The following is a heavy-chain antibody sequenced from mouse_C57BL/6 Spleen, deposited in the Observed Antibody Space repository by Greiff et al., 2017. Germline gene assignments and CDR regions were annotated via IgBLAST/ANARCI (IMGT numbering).Heavy chain of an antibody. D-gene: IGHD3-2*02. J-gene: IGHJ4*01. CDR1: GYTFTSYW. Sequence: QVQLQQSGAELVKPGASVKMSCKASGYTFTSYWLTWVKQRPGQGLEWIGDIYPGSGSTNYNEKFKSKATLTVDTSSSTAYMQLSSLTSEDSAVYYCARDSSGYVMDYWGQGTSVTVSS. CDR2: IYPGSGST. V-gene: IGHV1-55*01. CDR3: ARDSSGYVMDY.